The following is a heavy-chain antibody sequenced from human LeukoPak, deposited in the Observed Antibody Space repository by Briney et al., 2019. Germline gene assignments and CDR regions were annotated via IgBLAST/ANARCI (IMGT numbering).Heavy chain of an antibody. J-gene: IGHJ3*02. D-gene: IGHD3-9*01. Sequence: ASVKVSCKASGYTFTSYYMHWVRQAPGQGLEWMGIINPSGGSTSYAQKFQGRVTMTRDTSTSTVYMELSSLRSEDTAVYYCASDLWDSRRLTGYGRTFDIWGQGTMVTVSS. CDR2: INPSGGST. CDR1: GYTFTSYY. V-gene: IGHV1-46*01. CDR3: ASDLWDSRRLTGYGRTFDI.